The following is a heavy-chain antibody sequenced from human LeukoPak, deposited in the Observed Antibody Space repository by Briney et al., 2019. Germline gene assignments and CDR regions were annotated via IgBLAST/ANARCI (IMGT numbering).Heavy chain of an antibody. D-gene: IGHD1-1*01. CDR1: GFTFSRYD. CDR2: IGTAGDT. J-gene: IGHJ5*02. Sequence: GGSLRLSCAASGFTFSRYDMHWVRQATGKGLEWVSAIGTAGDTYYPGSVNGRFTISRDNSKNTLYLQMNSLRAEDTAVYYCAKDQLGQGFDPWGQGTLVTVSS. V-gene: IGHV3-13*01. CDR3: AKDQLGQGFDP.